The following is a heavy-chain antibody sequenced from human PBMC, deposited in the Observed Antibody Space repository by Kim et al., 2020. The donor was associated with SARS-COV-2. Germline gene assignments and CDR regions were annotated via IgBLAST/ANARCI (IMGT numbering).Heavy chain of an antibody. CDR3: ARHYASGTYPLDY. Sequence: YNPSTKRLVTISIDTSKNQLSPTLTSVTAADTAVYYCARHYASGTYPLDYWGQGTLVTVSS. V-gene: IGHV4-59*08. D-gene: IGHD3-10*01. J-gene: IGHJ4*02.